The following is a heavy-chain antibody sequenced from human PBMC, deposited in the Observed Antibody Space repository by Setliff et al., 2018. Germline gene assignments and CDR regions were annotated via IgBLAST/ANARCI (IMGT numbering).Heavy chain of an antibody. CDR2: ISPYTGKT. CDR3: SRLVRFCTRTSCQRLSGDEY. V-gene: IGHV1-18*01. D-gene: IGHD2-2*01. CDR1: GYRFTTYG. J-gene: IGHJ4*02. Sequence: ASVKVSCKASGYRFTTYGVSWVRQAPGQGLEWVGWISPYTGKTYLAPKFQDRVTLTADTSTTTAYLQLTNLRSDDTAIYFCSRLVRFCTRTSCQRLSGDEYWGQGALVTVSS.